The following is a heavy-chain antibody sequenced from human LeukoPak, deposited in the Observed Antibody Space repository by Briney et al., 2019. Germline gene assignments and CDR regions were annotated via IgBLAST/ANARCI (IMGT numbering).Heavy chain of an antibody. V-gene: IGHV4-34*01. CDR3: ARGARIIAAAGTPPYDAFDI. CDR1: GGSFSGYY. Sequence: SETLSLTCAVYGGSFSGYYWSWIRQSPGKGLEWIGEINHSGSTNYNPSLKSRVTISVDTSKNQSSLRLRSVTAADTAVYYCARGARIIAAAGTPPYDAFDIWGQGTMVTVSS. CDR2: INHSGST. D-gene: IGHD6-13*01. J-gene: IGHJ3*02.